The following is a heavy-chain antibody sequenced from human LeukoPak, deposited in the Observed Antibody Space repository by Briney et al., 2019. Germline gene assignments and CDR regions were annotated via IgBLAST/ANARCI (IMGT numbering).Heavy chain of an antibody. V-gene: IGHV3-23*01. CDR1: GFTFSSYA. J-gene: IGHJ4*02. Sequence: GGSLRLSCAASGFTFSSYAMSWVRQAAGKGLEWVSAISGSGGSTYYADSVKGRFTISRDNSKNTLYLQMNSLRAEDTAVYYSAKRRAVAGNYYFDYWGQGTLVTVSS. CDR2: ISGSGGST. CDR3: AKRRAVAGNYYFDY. D-gene: IGHD6-19*01.